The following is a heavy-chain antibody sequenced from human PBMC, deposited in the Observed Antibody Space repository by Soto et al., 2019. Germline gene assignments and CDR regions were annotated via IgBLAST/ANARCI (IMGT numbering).Heavy chain of an antibody. Sequence: QVPLVQSGAEVKKPGASVKVSCKASGYTFTSYYMHWVRQAPGQGLEWMGIINPSGGSTSYAQKFQGRVTMTRDTSTSTVYMELSSLRSEVTAVYYCARSVAGTTPFDYWGQGNLVTVSS. V-gene: IGHV1-46*03. CDR3: ARSVAGTTPFDY. CDR2: INPSGGST. D-gene: IGHD6-19*01. CDR1: GYTFTSYY. J-gene: IGHJ4*02.